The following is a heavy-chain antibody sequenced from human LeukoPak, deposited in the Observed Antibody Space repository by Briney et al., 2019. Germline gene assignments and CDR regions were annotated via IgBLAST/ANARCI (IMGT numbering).Heavy chain of an antibody. V-gene: IGHV4-61*02. CDR1: GGSISSGSYY. Sequence: PSETLSLTCTVSGGSISSGSYYWSWIRQPAGKGLEWIGRIYTSGSTNYNPSLKSRVAISIDTSNNQFSLKLNSVTAADTAVYFCAGWASYSYGPHFFDFWGQGALVTVSS. CDR3: AGWASYSYGPHFFDF. D-gene: IGHD5-18*01. CDR2: IYTSGST. J-gene: IGHJ4*02.